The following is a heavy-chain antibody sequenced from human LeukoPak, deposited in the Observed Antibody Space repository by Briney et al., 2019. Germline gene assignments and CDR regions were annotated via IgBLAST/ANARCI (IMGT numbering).Heavy chain of an antibody. V-gene: IGHV3-23*01. D-gene: IGHD2-8*01. Sequence: PGGSLRLSCATSGFPFSDFSMSWVRQAPGKGLEWISNTNSVGATTDYAESVKGRFTISRDNSKNILYLQMSSLRGEDTAMYYCAKQSYARSLGEGGPGTLVTVSS. J-gene: IGHJ4*02. CDR1: GFPFSDFS. CDR2: TNSVGATT. CDR3: AKQSYARSLGE.